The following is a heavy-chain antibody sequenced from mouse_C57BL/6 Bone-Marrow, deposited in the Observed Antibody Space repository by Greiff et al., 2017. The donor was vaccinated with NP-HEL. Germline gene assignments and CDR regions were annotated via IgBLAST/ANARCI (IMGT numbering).Heavy chain of an antibody. V-gene: IGHV1-82*01. D-gene: IGHD1-1*02. J-gene: IGHJ2*01. CDR2: IYPGDGDT. CDR3: AGWDYFDY. CDR1: GYAFSSSW. Sequence: QVQLKESGPELVKPGASVKISCKASGYAFSSSWMNWVKQRPGKGLEWIGRIYPGDGDTNYNGKFKGKATLTADKSSSTAYMQLSSLTSEDSAVYFCAGWDYFDYWGQGTTLTVSS.